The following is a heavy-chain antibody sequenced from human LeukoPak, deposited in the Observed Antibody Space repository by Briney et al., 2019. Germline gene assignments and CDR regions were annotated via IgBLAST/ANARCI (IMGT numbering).Heavy chain of an antibody. CDR2: IYPGDSDT. CDR1: GYSFTSYW. J-gene: IGHJ4*02. Sequence: GESLKISCKGSGYSFTSYWIGWVRQMPGKGLEWMGIIYPGDSDTRYSPSFQGQVTISGDKSISTAYLQWSSLKASDTAMYYCARIGSDDSSGYYYDVWGQGTLVTVSS. D-gene: IGHD3-22*01. V-gene: IGHV5-51*01. CDR3: ARIGSDDSSGYYYDV.